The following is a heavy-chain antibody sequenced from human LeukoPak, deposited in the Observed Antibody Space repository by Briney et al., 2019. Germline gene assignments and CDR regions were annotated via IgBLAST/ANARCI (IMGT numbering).Heavy chain of an antibody. V-gene: IGHV4-39*07. D-gene: IGHD4-17*01. Sequence: SETLSLTCTVSGGSISSSSYYWGWIRQPPGKGLEWIGSIYYSGSTYYNPSLKSRVTISVDTSKNQFSLKLSSVTAADTAVYYCARGGETTVTPLGYWGQGTLVTVSS. CDR3: ARGGETTVTPLGY. CDR2: IYYSGST. CDR1: GGSISSSSYY. J-gene: IGHJ4*02.